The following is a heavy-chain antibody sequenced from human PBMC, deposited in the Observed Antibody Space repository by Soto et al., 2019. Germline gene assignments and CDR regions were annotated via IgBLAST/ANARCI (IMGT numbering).Heavy chain of an antibody. CDR1: GGSFSDYY. CDR2: INQSGST. D-gene: IGHD2-21*02. V-gene: IGHV4-34*01. CDR3: ARAVVTTHYYYGMDV. J-gene: IGHJ6*02. Sequence: SETLSLTCAVYGGSFSDYYWSWIRQPPGKGLEWIGEINQSGSTNYNPSLKSRVTLSVDTSKSQFSVNLSSVTAADTAVYYCARAVVTTHYYYGMDVWGQGTTVTVSS.